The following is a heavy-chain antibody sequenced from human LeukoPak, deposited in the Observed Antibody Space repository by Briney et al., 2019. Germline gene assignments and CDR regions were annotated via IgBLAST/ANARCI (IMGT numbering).Heavy chain of an antibody. CDR2: INNVGSHI. CDR3: AKATGVGTFISYNWFDP. CDR1: GFTFSNSA. D-gene: IGHD3-16*01. J-gene: IGHJ5*02. V-gene: IGHV3-21*01. Sequence: GGSLRLSCAASGFTFSNSAMNWVRQAPGKGLEWVSSINNVGSHIYYADSVKGRFTISRDNAKNSLYLQMNSLRAEDTAVYYCAKATGVGTFISYNWFDPWGQGTLVTVSS.